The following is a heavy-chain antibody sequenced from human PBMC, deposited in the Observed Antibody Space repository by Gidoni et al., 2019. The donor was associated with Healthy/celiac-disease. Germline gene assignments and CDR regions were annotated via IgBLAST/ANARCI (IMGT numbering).Heavy chain of an antibody. D-gene: IGHD3-22*01. CDR2: ISYDGSNK. V-gene: IGHV3-30*18. Sequence: QVQLVASGGGVVQPGRSLILSCAASGFPFSSYGMHWVRQAPGKGLEWWAVISYDGSNKYYADSVKGRFTISRDNSKNTLYLQMNSLRAEDTAVYYCAKQAEPYGYYLNYFDYWGQGTLVTVSS. J-gene: IGHJ4*02. CDR1: GFPFSSYG. CDR3: AKQAEPYGYYLNYFDY.